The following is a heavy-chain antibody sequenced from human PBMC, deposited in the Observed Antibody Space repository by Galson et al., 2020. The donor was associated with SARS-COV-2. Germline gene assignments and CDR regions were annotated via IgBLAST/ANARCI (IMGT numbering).Heavy chain of an antibody. CDR3: ARTILGLVDTAMEF. Sequence: GGSLRLSCAASGFTFSSYAMHWVRQAPGKGLEWVAVISYDGSNKYYADSVKGRFTISRDNSKNTLYLQMNSLRAEDTAVYYCARTILGLVDTAMEFWGQGTMVTVSS. V-gene: IGHV3-30*01. J-gene: IGHJ3*01. CDR2: ISYDGSNK. CDR1: GFTFSSYA. D-gene: IGHD5-18*01.